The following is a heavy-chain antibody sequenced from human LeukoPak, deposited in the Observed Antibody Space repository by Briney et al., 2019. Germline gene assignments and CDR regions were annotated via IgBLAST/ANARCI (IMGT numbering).Heavy chain of an antibody. CDR1: VFALSTYV. CDR2: ISDSGGST. CDR3: GRYYVMDV. V-gene: IGHV3-23*01. J-gene: IGHJ6*02. Sequence: PVRSLRLSCAASVFALSTYVMNSVGQAPGNGLEWVTTISDSGGSTYYADSVKGRFTISRDNSKSTLYLQMNSLRAEDTAVYYCGRYYVMDVWGQGTSVTVSS.